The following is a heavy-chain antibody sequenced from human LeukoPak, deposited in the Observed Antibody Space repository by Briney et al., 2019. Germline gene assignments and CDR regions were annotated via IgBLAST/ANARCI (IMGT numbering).Heavy chain of an antibody. CDR1: GYTLTELS. Sequence: ASVKVSCKVSGYTLTELSMHWVRQAPGKGLEWMGGFDPEDGETIYAQKFQGRVTMTRDTSISTAYMELSRLRSDDTAVYYCARDGGYSSSWTPTGWFDPWGQGTLVTVSS. J-gene: IGHJ5*02. CDR2: FDPEDGET. V-gene: IGHV1-24*01. D-gene: IGHD6-13*01. CDR3: ARDGGYSSSWTPTGWFDP.